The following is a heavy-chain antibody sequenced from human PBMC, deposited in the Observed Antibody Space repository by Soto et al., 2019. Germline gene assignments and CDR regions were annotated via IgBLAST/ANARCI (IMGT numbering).Heavy chain of an antibody. CDR3: AREVGWIQLWCHPTCAYYYYGMDV. CDR1: GGTFSSYA. Sequence: ASVKVSCKASGGTFSSYAISWVRQAPGQGLEWMGGIIPIFGTANYAQKFQGRVTITADKSTSTAYMELSSRRSEDTAVYYCAREVGWIQLWCHPTCAYYYYGMDVWGQGTTVTVSS. J-gene: IGHJ6*02. D-gene: IGHD5-18*01. CDR2: IIPIFGTA. V-gene: IGHV1-69*06.